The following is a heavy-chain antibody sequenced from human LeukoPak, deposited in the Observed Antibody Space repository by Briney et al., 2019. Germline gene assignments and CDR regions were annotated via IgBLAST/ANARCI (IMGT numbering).Heavy chain of an antibody. Sequence: GGSLRLSCAASGFTFNNYAMSWVRQAPGKGLEWVSIISGSDTSTYYADSVKGRFTISRDNSKNTLYLQMDSLRAEDTAVYYCAKSSSWFHWFDPWGQGTLVTVSS. D-gene: IGHD6-13*01. J-gene: IGHJ5*02. CDR2: ISGSDTST. V-gene: IGHV3-23*01. CDR3: AKSSSWFHWFDP. CDR1: GFTFNNYA.